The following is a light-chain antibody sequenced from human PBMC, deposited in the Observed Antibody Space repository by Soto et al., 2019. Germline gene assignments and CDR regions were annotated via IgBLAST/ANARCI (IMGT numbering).Light chain of an antibody. Sequence: QSALTQPASVSGSPGQSITISCTGTSSDVGGYNYVSWYQQHPGKAPKLMIYDVSNRPSGVSNRFSGSKSGNTASLTISGLQAEDEADYYCSSYTSSSYNYGFGTGTKVTVL. CDR2: DVS. V-gene: IGLV2-14*01. CDR3: SSYTSSSYNYG. J-gene: IGLJ1*01. CDR1: SSDVGGYNY.